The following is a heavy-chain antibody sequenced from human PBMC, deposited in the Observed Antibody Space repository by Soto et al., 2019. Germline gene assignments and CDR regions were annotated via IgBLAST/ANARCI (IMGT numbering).Heavy chain of an antibody. D-gene: IGHD3-3*01. Sequence: QLHLVQSGAVVKKPGASVTVSCSASGYPVTAYYMHWVRQAPGRGLEWMGGINPATGAAKYTQTFQGRVTRTRDTSTSTVFMELTGLTSEATAVFYWARGGGVGVAGSAAFDMWGQGTLVTVSS. CDR2: INPATGAA. V-gene: IGHV1-2*02. CDR1: GYPVTAYY. CDR3: ARGGGVGVAGSAAFDM. J-gene: IGHJ3*02.